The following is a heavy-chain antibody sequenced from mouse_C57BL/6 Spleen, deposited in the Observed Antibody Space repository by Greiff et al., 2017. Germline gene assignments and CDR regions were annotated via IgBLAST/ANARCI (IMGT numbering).Heavy chain of an antibody. V-gene: IGHV1-50*01. D-gene: IGHD2-1*01. CDR1: GYTFTSYW. CDR2: IDPSDSYT. CDR3: ARGGGNYVKFAY. J-gene: IGHJ3*01. Sequence: VQLQQPGAELVKPGASVKLSCKASGYTFTSYWMQWVKQRPGQGLEWIGEIDPSDSYTNYNQKFKGKATLTVDTSSSTAYMQLSSLTSEDSAVYCCARGGGNYVKFAYWGQGTLVTVSA.